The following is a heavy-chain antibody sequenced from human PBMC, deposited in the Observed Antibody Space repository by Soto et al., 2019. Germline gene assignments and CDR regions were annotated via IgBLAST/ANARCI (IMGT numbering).Heavy chain of an antibody. J-gene: IGHJ4*02. V-gene: IGHV4-30-2*01. D-gene: IGHD3-22*01. CDR1: GGSISSGGYS. CDR3: ARQMITEGASGFDS. CDR2: IYYSGNT. Sequence: SETLSLTCAVSGGSISSGGYSWSWIRQPPGKGLEWIGYIYYSGNTHYNPSLESRVTISVDTSKDQFSLKLSSVTAADTAIYYCARQMITEGASGFDSWGQGTLVTVSS.